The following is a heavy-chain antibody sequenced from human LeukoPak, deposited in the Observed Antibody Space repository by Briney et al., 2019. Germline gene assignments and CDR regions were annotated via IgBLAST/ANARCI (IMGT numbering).Heavy chain of an antibody. J-gene: IGHJ4*02. CDR1: GGSISGSSYY. Sequence: ASETLSLTCTVSGGSISGSSYYWGWIRQPPGKGLEWIGYIYYSGSTNYNPSLKSRVTISVDTSKNQFSLKLSSVTAADTAVYYCARVGDYVDYWGQGTLVTVSS. CDR2: IYYSGST. CDR3: ARVGDYVDY. V-gene: IGHV4-61*05. D-gene: IGHD3-10*02.